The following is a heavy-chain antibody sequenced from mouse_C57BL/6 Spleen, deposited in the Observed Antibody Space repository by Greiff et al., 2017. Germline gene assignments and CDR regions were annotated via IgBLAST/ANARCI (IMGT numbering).Heavy chain of an antibody. CDR1: GYTFTDYN. CDR3: ARRDYGSSYHYFDY. CDR2: INPNNGGT. Sequence: VQLQQSGPELVKPGASVKIPCKASGYTFTDYNMDWVKQSHGKSLEWIGDINPNNGGTIYNQKFKGKATLTVDKSSSTAYMELRSLTSEDTAVYYCARRDYGSSYHYFDYWGQGTTLTVSS. D-gene: IGHD1-1*01. J-gene: IGHJ2*01. V-gene: IGHV1-18*01.